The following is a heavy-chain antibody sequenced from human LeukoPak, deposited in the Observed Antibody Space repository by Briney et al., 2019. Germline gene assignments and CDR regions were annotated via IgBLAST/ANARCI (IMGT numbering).Heavy chain of an antibody. V-gene: IGHV3-13*01. CDR2: IGTAGDT. D-gene: IGHD2-21*01. CDR3: ARDLSAAYDF. J-gene: IGHJ4*02. CDR1: GFTFSSYD. Sequence: GGSLRLSCAASGFTFSSYDMHWVRQATGKGLEWVSAIGTAGDTYYPGSVKGRFTISRDNSKNTLYLQMDNLRVDDTAVYYCARDLSAAYDFWGQGILVTVSS.